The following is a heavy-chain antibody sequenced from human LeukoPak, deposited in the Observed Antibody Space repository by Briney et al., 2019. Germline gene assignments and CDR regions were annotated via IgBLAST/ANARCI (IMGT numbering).Heavy chain of an antibody. Sequence: PSETLSLTCTVSGGSISGYYWNWIRQPAGKGLEWIGRIYTSGSTHDNPSLKSRVTMSVDTSKNQFSLKLSSVTAADTAVYYCARSRAAMVLWFDPWGQGTLVTVSS. CDR2: IYTSGST. J-gene: IGHJ5*02. CDR1: GGSISGYY. CDR3: ARSRAAMVLWFDP. D-gene: IGHD5-18*01. V-gene: IGHV4-4*07.